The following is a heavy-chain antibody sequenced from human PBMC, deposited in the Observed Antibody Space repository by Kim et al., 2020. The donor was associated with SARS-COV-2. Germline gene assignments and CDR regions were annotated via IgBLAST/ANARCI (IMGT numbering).Heavy chain of an antibody. V-gene: IGHV3-23*01. D-gene: IGHD3-3*01. CDR2: GRT. Sequence: GRTDYADSVKGRFTISRDNSKNTLYLQMNSLRAEDTAVYYCAKSWGGYYEWGQGTLVTVSS. CDR3: AKSWGGYYE. J-gene: IGHJ4*02.